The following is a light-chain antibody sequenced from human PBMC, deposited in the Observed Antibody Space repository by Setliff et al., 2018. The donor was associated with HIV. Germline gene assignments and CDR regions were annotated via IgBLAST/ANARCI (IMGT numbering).Light chain of an antibody. CDR1: ISDVGGYNY. CDR3: SSYTSTSTSVV. V-gene: IGLV2-14*01. Sequence: QSVLTQPASVSGSPGQSITISCTGTISDVGGYNYVSWYQQHPGKAPKLMIFDVTKRPSGVSNRFSGSKSGNRASLTISGLQAEDEADYYCSSYTSTSTSVVFGGGTK. CDR2: DVT. J-gene: IGLJ2*01.